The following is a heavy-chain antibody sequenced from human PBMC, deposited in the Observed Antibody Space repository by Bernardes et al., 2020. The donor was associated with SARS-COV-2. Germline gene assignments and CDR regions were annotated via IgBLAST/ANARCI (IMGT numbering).Heavy chain of an antibody. J-gene: IGHJ5*02. CDR1: EYTFTDYY. CDR3: ARGNWVDYYDLTGNLDL. V-gene: IGHV1-2*02. D-gene: IGHD3-3*01. CDR2: INPNSGGP. Sequence: ASVKVSCKASEYTFTDYYIHWVRQAPGQGLEWMGRINPNSGGPKYAQKFQGRVTMTRDTSISTAYMELSRLTSDDTAVYFCARGNWVDYYDLTGNLDLWGQGTLVTVSS.